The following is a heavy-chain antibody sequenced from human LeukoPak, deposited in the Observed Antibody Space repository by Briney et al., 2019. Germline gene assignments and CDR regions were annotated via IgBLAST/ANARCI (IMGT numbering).Heavy chain of an antibody. Sequence: KPGGSLRLSCAASGFTFSSYSMNWVRQAPGKGLEWVSSISSSSSYIYYADSVKGRFTISRDNAKNSLYLQMNSLRAEDTAVYYCARAAADSGRLFDYWGQGTLVTVSS. CDR3: ARAAADSGRLFDY. CDR1: GFTFSSYS. D-gene: IGHD5-12*01. V-gene: IGHV3-21*01. CDR2: ISSSSSYI. J-gene: IGHJ4*02.